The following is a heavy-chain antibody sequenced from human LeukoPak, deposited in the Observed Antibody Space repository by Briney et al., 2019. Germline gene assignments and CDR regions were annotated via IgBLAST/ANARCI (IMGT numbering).Heavy chain of an antibody. Sequence: ASVKVSCKASGYTFTGYYMHWVRQAPGQGLEWMGWINPNSGGTNYAQKFQGRVTMTTDTSTSTAYMELRSLRSDDTAVYYCARDGDYYYYGMDVWGQGTTVTVSS. CDR1: GYTFTGYY. V-gene: IGHV1-2*02. CDR3: ARDGDYYYYGMDV. J-gene: IGHJ6*02. CDR2: INPNSGGT. D-gene: IGHD3-10*01.